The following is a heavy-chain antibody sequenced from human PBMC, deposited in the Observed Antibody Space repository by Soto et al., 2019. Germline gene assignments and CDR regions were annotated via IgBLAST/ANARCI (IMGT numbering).Heavy chain of an antibody. CDR3: ARALIPYCSRNSCRYFDY. V-gene: IGHV3-30-3*01. Sequence: QVQLVESGEGVVQPGGSLRLSCAASGFTFSSYTMHWVRQAPGKGLAWVAVITSDGNIRLYADSVKGRFSISRDTSKDTLYLQMISLRPEDTAVYYCARALIPYCSRNSCRYFDYWGQGTLVTVSS. J-gene: IGHJ4*02. D-gene: IGHD2-8*01. CDR2: ITSDGNIR. CDR1: GFTFSSYT.